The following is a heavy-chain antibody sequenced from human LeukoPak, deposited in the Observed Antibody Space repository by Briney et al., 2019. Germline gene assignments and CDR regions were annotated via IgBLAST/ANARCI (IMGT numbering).Heavy chain of an antibody. CDR3: ARGLRAVAGTSYWFDP. Sequence: SQTLSLTFAISGDSVSSNSAAWNWIRQSPSRGLEWLGRTYYRSKWYNDYAVSVRSRIIINPDTSKNQFSLQLNSVTPEDTAVYYCARGLRAVAGTSYWFDPWGQGTLVTVSS. CDR2: TYYRSKWYN. V-gene: IGHV6-1*01. CDR1: GDSVSSNSAA. J-gene: IGHJ5*02. D-gene: IGHD6-19*01.